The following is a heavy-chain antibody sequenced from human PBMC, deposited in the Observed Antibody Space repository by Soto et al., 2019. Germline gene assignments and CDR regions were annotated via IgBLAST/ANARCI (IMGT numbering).Heavy chain of an antibody. V-gene: IGHV1-18*01. CDR3: VRDYSGGSFYFFEDAFDI. Sequence: QVQLVQSGAEVKKPGASVKVSCKASGYTFTSYGISWVRQAPGQGLEWMGWISAYNGNTSYAQKVQVRGTMTTDTATSTAYIELRGLRSDVTAVYCCVRDYSGGSFYFFEDAFDIWGQGTMVTVFS. CDR2: ISAYNGNT. CDR1: GYTFTSYG. D-gene: IGHD2-15*01. J-gene: IGHJ3*02.